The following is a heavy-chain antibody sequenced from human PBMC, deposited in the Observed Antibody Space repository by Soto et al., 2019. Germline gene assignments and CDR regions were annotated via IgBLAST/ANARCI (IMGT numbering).Heavy chain of an antibody. CDR1: GGSISSGGYY. J-gene: IGHJ4*02. Sequence: SETLSLTCTVSGGSISSGGYYWSWIRQLPGKGLEWIGYIYYSGTTHYNPVLKSRLTISVDRSKTQFSLRLSSVTAADTAVYYCARDDSGDYGIDYWGQGTLVTV. D-gene: IGHD4-17*01. CDR2: IYYSGTT. CDR3: ARDDSGDYGIDY. V-gene: IGHV4-31*03.